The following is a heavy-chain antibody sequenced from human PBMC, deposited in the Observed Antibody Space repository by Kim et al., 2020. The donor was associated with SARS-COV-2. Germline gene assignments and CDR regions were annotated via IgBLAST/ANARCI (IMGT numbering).Heavy chain of an antibody. CDR1: GGTFSSYA. V-gene: IGHV1-69*13. D-gene: IGHD3-10*02. CDR3: ARLGWGVFSGSYYASYYYYGMDV. J-gene: IGHJ6*02. Sequence: SVKVSCKASGGTFSSYAISWVRQAPGQGLEWMGGIIPIFGTANYAQKFQGRVTITADESTSTAYMELSSLRSEDTAVYYCARLGWGVFSGSYYASYYYYGMDVWGQGTTVTVSS. CDR2: IIPIFGTA.